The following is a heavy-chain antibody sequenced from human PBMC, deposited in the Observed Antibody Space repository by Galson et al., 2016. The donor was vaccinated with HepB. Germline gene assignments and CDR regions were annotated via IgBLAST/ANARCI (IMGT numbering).Heavy chain of an antibody. J-gene: IGHJ4*02. V-gene: IGHV4-61*01. Sequence: SETLSLTCTVSGGSVSSGSYYWSWIRQPPGKGLEWIGYIYYSGSTNYNPSLKSRVTISVDTSKNQFSLKLSSVTAADTAVYYCARGTYGGRFFDYWGQGTLVTVSS. CDR1: GGSVSSGSYY. CDR3: ARGTYGGRFFDY. D-gene: IGHD4-23*01. CDR2: IYYSGST.